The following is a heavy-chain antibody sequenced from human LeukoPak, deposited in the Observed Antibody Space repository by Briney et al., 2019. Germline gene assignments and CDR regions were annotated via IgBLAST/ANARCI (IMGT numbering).Heavy chain of an antibody. J-gene: IGHJ4*02. Sequence: GGSLRLSCAASGFTFSSHGMNWVRQAPGKGLEWVSSISTSSSYIYYADSVKGRFTISRDNAKKSLYLQMNSLRVEDTAVYYCARGAEGIAATDSNFDYWGQGTVVTVSS. CDR1: GFTFSSHG. V-gene: IGHV3-21*01. CDR2: ISTSSSYI. CDR3: ARGAEGIAATDSNFDY. D-gene: IGHD6-13*01.